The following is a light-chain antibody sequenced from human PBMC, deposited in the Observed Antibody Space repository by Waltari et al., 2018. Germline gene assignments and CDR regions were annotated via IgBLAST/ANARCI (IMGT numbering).Light chain of an antibody. CDR3: CSYAGLGIYV. CDR1: SSDVGNYDL. J-gene: IGLJ1*01. V-gene: IGLV2-23*02. Sequence: QSGLTQPASVSGSPGQSITMSCTGTSSDVGNYDLVPWYQQYPGKAPKLMVYEVTRRSAGVSERFSGSKSGNTASLTIYGRQSEDEAEYYCCSYAGLGIYVFGTGTKVTVL. CDR2: EVT.